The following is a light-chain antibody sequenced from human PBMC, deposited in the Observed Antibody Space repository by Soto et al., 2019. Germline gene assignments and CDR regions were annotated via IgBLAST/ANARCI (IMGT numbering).Light chain of an antibody. J-gene: IGKJ2*01. CDR3: QQYGSSPYT. CDR2: DAS. CDR1: KSVSTGY. Sequence: EIVLTQSPATLSLSPGERATLSCGASKSVSTGYLAWYQQKPGLAPRLLIYDASSRATGIPDRFSGSGSGTDFTLTTSRLEPEDFAVYYCQQYGSSPYTFGQGTKLEIK. V-gene: IGKV3D-20*01.